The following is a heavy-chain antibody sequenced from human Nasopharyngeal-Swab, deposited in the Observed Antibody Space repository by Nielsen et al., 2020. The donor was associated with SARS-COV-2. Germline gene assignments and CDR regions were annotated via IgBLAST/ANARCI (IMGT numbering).Heavy chain of an antibody. CDR2: IYPGDSDT. Sequence: GESLKISCKGFGYTFTNSWIGWVRQMPGKGLEWMGIIYPGDSDTRYSPSFQGQVIISADKSVNTTYLQWSSLKASDSAIYYCATTYCGAYTCYSFDNWGRGTLVTVSS. CDR1: GYTFTNSW. CDR3: ATTYCGAYTCYSFDN. J-gene: IGHJ4*02. V-gene: IGHV5-51*01. D-gene: IGHD2-21*01.